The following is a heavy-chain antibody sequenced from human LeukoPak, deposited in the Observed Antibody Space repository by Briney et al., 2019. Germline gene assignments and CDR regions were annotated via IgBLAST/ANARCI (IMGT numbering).Heavy chain of an antibody. CDR3: ARDTSYYYDSSGYDY. J-gene: IGHJ4*02. CDR2: IYHSGST. D-gene: IGHD3-22*01. Sequence: SETLSLTCTVSGYSISSGYYWGWIRQPPGKGLEWIGSIYHSGSTYYNPSLKSRVTISVDTSKNQFSLKLSSVTAAGTAVYYCARDTSYYYDSSGYDYWGQGTLVTVSS. CDR1: GYSISSGYY. V-gene: IGHV4-38-2*02.